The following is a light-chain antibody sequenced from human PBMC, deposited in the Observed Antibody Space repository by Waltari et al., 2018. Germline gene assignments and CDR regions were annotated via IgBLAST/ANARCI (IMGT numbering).Light chain of an antibody. J-gene: IGLJ3*02. V-gene: IGLV1-47*01. CDR3: AVWDDSLIGRV. CDR2: RND. Sequence: QSVLSQPPSASGTPGPRVTISCSGTSSNGGSNYVYWYQHPPGTVPKLLIYRNDQRPSGVPDRFSGSKSGTSASLAISGLQSEDESDYYCAVWDDSLIGRVFGGGTKLTVL. CDR1: SSNGGSNY.